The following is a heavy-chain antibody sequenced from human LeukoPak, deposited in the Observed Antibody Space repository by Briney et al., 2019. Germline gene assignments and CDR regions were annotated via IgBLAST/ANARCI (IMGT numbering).Heavy chain of an antibody. Sequence: GGSLRLSCSASGFTFNDYTVHWVRRAPGKGLEYVSAMSGYGGSTYYADSVKGRFTISRDNSKNTLYLQMSSLRPEDTAVYYCVKDGVVATIGGYFDYGGKGTRVTVSS. J-gene: IGHJ4*02. CDR3: VKDGVVATIGGYFDY. CDR2: MSGYGGST. D-gene: IGHD5-12*01. V-gene: IGHV3-64D*09. CDR1: GFTFNDYT.